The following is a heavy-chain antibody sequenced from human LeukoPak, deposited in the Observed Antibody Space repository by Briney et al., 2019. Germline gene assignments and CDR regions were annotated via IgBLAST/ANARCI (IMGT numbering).Heavy chain of an antibody. CDR2: IYYSGST. CDR1: GGSISSYY. D-gene: IGHD6-19*01. Sequence: PSETLSLTCTVSGGSISSYYWSWIRQPPGKGLEWIGYIYYSGSTNYNPSLKSRVTISVDASKNQFALKLSSVTAADTAVYYCARGIGGVAVTEDAFDIWGQGTTVTVSS. CDR3: ARGIGGVAVTEDAFDI. V-gene: IGHV4-59*08. J-gene: IGHJ3*02.